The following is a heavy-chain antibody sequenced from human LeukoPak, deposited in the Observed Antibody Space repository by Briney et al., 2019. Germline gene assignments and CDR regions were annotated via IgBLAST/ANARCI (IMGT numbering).Heavy chain of an antibody. J-gene: IGHJ4*02. V-gene: IGHV1-69*13. CDR2: IIPIFGTA. CDR3: ARDRGARVVPAAIGYYFDY. CDR1: GGTFSSYA. D-gene: IGHD2-2*01. Sequence: GASVKVSCKASGGTFSSYAISWVRQAPGQGLEWMGGIIPIFGTANYAQKFQGRVTITADESTSTAYMELSSLRSEDTAVYYCARDRGARVVPAAIGYYFDYWGQGTLVTVSS.